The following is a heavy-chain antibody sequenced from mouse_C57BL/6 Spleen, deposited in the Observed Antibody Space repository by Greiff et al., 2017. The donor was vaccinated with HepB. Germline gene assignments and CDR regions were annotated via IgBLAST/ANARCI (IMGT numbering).Heavy chain of an antibody. D-gene: IGHD5-1*01. Sequence: EVHLVESGGGLVQPGGSLKLSCAASGFTFSDSWMDWVRQPPEKGLEWVAEIRNKANNHATYYAESVKGRFTISRDDSKSSVYLQMNSLRAEDTGIYYCTRAEYCWCAYGGQETLVTVSA. V-gene: IGHV6-6*01. J-gene: IGHJ3*01. CDR1: GFTFSDSW. CDR2: IRNKANNHAT. CDR3: TRAEYCWCAY.